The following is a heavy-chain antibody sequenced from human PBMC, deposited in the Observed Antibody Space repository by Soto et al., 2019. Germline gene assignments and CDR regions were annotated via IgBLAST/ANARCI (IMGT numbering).Heavy chain of an antibody. CDR3: ARDNPPYCSSTSCSAFDI. D-gene: IGHD2-2*01. CDR2: INPNSGGT. J-gene: IGHJ3*02. Sequence: QVQLVQSGPEVKKPGASVKVSCKASGYTFTNYGFSWMRQAPGQGLEWMGWINPNSGGTNYAQKFQGRVTMTRDTSISTAYMELSRLRSDDTAVYYCARDNPPYCSSTSCSAFDIWGQGTMVTVSS. V-gene: IGHV1-2*02. CDR1: GYTFTNYG.